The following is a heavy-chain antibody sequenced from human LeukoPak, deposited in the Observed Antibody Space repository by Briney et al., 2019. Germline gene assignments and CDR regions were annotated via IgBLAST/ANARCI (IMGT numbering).Heavy chain of an antibody. CDR2: IHSDGSSR. D-gene: IGHD2-2*01. Sequence: GGSLRPSCAAAGFFFSSYWMRWVRHAAEKVLVWVSRIHSDGSSRIYADSGEGRFTPSRDTAKQTLYLRMNSRRAEDTAVYYCVREGYCSSASSKTFDFWGQGTLVTVSS. V-gene: IGHV3-74*01. CDR1: GFFFSSYW. J-gene: IGHJ4*02. CDR3: VREGYCSSASSKTFDF.